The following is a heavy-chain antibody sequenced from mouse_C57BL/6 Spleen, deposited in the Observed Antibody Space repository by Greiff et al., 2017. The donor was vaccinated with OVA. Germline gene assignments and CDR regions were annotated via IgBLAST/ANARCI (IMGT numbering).Heavy chain of an antibody. CDR3: ARMENYYGSSYDY. D-gene: IGHD1-1*01. CDR2: IYPGSGST. Sequence: VQLQQPGAELVKPGASVKMSCKASGYTFTSYWITWVKQRPGQGLEWIGDIYPGSGSTNYNEKFKSKATLTVDTSSSTAYMQLSSLTSEDSAVYYCARMENYYGSSYDYWGQGTTLTVSS. V-gene: IGHV1-55*01. J-gene: IGHJ2*01. CDR1: GYTFTSYW.